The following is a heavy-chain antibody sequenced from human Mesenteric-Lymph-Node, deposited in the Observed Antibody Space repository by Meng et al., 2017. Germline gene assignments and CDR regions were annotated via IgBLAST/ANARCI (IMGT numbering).Heavy chain of an antibody. Sequence: VCPGAEVKTPGASVKLSCKASGYTFTRYLLNWGRQAPGQGLEWVGIINPSGGSTDYPQTFQGRVTMTRDTSTSTVYMEVNSLRSEDTAVYYCARASGASTWYDVDYWGQGTRSPSPQ. CDR1: GYTFTRYL. CDR2: INPSGGST. V-gene: IGHV1-46*01. D-gene: IGHD6-13*01. J-gene: IGHJ4*02. CDR3: ARASGASTWYDVDY.